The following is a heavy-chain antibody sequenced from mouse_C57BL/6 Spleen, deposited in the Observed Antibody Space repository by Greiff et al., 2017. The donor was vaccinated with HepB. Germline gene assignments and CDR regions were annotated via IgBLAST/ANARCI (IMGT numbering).Heavy chain of an antibody. CDR3: ARPSLTGNYAMDY. J-gene: IGHJ4*01. D-gene: IGHD4-1*01. CDR2: ISYDGSN. CDR1: GYSITSGYY. Sequence: VQLKESGPGLVKPSQSLSLTCSVTGYSITSGYYWNWIRQFPGNKLEWMGYISYDGSNNYNPSLKNRISITRDTSKNQFFLKLNSVTTEDTATYYCARPSLTGNYAMDYWGQGTSVTVSS. V-gene: IGHV3-6*01.